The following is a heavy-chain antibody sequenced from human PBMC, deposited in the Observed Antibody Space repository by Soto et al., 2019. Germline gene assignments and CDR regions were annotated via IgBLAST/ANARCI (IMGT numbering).Heavy chain of an antibody. V-gene: IGHV3-11*01. CDR1: GFTFSDYY. D-gene: IGHD2-2*01. J-gene: IGHJ6*02. CDR2: ISSSGSTI. CDR3: GRSSTSPYEEPDYYYGMDV. Sequence: GGSLRLSCAASGFTFSDYYMSWIRQAPGKGLEWVSYISSSGSTIYYADSVKGRFTISRDNAKNSLYLQMNSLRAEDTAVYYCGRSSTSPYEEPDYYYGMDVWGQGTTVTVSS.